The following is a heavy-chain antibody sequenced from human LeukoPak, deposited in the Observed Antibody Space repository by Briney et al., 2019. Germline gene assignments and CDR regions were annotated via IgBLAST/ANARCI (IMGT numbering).Heavy chain of an antibody. J-gene: IGHJ4*02. CDR3: AKATGYLL. D-gene: IGHD1-14*01. CDR1: GFTFSDYY. Sequence: SGGSLRLSCAASGFTFSDYYMSWIRQAPGKGLEWVSTISNSGGTTYYADSVKGRFTISRDDSENTLYLQMNSLRAEDTAVYYCAKATGYLLWGRGTLVTVSS. V-gene: IGHV3-23*01. CDR2: ISNSGGTT.